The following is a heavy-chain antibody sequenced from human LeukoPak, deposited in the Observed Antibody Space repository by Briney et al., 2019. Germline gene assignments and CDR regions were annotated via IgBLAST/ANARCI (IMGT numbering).Heavy chain of an antibody. CDR1: SGSISSGAYY. V-gene: IGHV4-39*07. Sequence: WETLSLTCTVSSGSISSGAYYWGWIRQPPGKGLEWVGSIYHSGSTFYNPSLKGRVTISVDTSKNQFYLKLTSVTAADTAVFFCAREEFGTACFDSWGQGTLVTVSS. CDR3: AREEFGTACFDS. CDR2: IYHSGST. D-gene: IGHD1-7*01. J-gene: IGHJ4*02.